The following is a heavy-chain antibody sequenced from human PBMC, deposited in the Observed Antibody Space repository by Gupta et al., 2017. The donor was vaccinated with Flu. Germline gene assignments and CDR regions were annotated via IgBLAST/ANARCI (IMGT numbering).Heavy chain of an antibody. J-gene: IGHJ6*02. Sequence: QVQLQESGPGLVKPSQTLSLTCTVSGGSISSGGYYWSWIRQHPGKGLEWIGYIYYSGSTYYNPSLKSRVTISVDTSKNQFSLKLSSVTAADTAVYYCARDVRDFWSGYSALYGMDVWGQGTTVTVSS. V-gene: IGHV4-31*03. D-gene: IGHD3-3*01. CDR2: IYYSGST. CDR1: GGSISSGGYY. CDR3: ARDVRDFWSGYSALYGMDV.